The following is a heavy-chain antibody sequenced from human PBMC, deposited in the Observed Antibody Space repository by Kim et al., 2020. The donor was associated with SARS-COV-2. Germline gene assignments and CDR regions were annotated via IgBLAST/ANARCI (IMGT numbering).Heavy chain of an antibody. CDR3: AKTVALFWYFDL. J-gene: IGHJ2*01. CDR1: GFTFDDYA. CDR2: ISWNSGSI. V-gene: IGHV3-9*01. Sequence: GGSLRLSCAXSGFTFDDYAMHWVRQAPGKGLEWVSGISWNSGSIGYADSVKGRFTISRDNAKNSLYLQMNSLRAEDTALYYCAKTVALFWYFDLWGRGTLVTVSS.